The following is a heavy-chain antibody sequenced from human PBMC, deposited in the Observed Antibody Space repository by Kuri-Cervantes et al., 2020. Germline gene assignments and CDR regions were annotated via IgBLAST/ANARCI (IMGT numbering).Heavy chain of an antibody. Sequence: GGSLRLSCAASGFTFSGSAIHWVRQTSGKGLEWVGRIRSKSDGYATAFAASVKGRFSISREDSKNTAYLQMNSLRIEDTAVYYCSRHGYYYHTSGYSDDYWGQGTLVTVSS. V-gene: IGHV3-73*01. CDR3: SRHGYYYHTSGYSDDY. CDR1: GFTFSGSA. J-gene: IGHJ4*02. CDR2: IRSKSDGYAT. D-gene: IGHD3-22*01.